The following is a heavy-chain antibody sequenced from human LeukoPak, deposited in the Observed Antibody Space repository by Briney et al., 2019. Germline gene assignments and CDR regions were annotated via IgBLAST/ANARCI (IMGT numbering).Heavy chain of an antibody. V-gene: IGHV4-59*08. CDR2: IYYSGST. Sequence: PSETLSLTCTVSGGSISSYYWSWIRQPPGKGLEWIGNIYYSGSTNYNPSHKRRVTISVDTSKNQFSLKLSSVTAADTAIYYCARSYCSGGSCWVYFDYWGQGTLVTVSS. CDR3: ARSYCSGGSCWVYFDY. CDR1: GGSISSYY. D-gene: IGHD2-15*01. J-gene: IGHJ4*02.